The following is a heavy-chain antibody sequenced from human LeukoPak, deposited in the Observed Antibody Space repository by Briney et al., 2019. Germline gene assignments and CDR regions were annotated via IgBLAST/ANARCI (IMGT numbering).Heavy chain of an antibody. D-gene: IGHD3-22*01. CDR2: INHSGST. CDR3: ARGTYHYRITKLGGAFDI. V-gene: IGHV4-34*01. CDR1: GGSFSGYY. Sequence: SETLSLTCAVYGGSFSGYYWSWIRQPPGRGLEGIGEINHSGSTNYNPSLKSRVTISVDTSKNQFSLKLSSVTAADTAVYYCARGTYHYRITKLGGAFDIWGQGTMVTVSS. J-gene: IGHJ3*02.